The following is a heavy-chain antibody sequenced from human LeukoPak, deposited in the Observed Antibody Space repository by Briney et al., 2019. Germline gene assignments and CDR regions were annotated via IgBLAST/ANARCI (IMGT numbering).Heavy chain of an antibody. CDR3: ARVRPPYLFDY. D-gene: IGHD2-2*02. CDR2: IYDSGST. J-gene: IGHJ4*02. CDR1: GGSFRSSYYY. V-gene: IGHV4-39*01. Sequence: SETLSLTCTVSGGSFRSSYYYRGWIRQPPGKGLEWIGSIYDSGSTYYNPSLKSRVTISVDTSKNQFSLKLNSVTAADTAVYYCARVRPPYLFDYWGQGTLVTVSS.